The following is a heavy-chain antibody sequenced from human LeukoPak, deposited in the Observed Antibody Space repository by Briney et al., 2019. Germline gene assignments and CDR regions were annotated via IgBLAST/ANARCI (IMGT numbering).Heavy chain of an antibody. V-gene: IGHV3-53*01. Sequence: GGSLRLSCTASGFTINNIYMHWIRQAPGKGLEWVSVISADGTPRYADSVKGRFTMSRDSPKSTLFLQMNNLRADDTAVYYCAQKGGADNWGQGTLVTVSS. CDR3: AQKGGADN. D-gene: IGHD2-15*01. J-gene: IGHJ4*02. CDR2: ISADGTP. CDR1: GFTINNIY.